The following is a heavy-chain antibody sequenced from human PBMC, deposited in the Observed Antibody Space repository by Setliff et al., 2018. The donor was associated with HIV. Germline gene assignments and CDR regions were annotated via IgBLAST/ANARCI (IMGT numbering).Heavy chain of an antibody. J-gene: IGHJ4*02. D-gene: IGHD3-22*01. CDR1: GGSIKSSSYY. Sequence: SETLSLTCTVSGGSIKSSSYYWAWIRQPPGKGLEWIGNIHYGGFFWYSPSLKSRVTISVDTSKNQFSLKLSSVTAADTAVYYCARGGGYDRSGYYPFDYWGQGTPVTVSS. CDR2: IHYGGFF. V-gene: IGHV4-39*01. CDR3: ARGGGYDRSGYYPFDY.